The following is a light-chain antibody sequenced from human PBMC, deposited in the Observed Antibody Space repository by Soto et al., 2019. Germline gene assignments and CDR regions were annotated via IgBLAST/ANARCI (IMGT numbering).Light chain of an antibody. CDR1: SSDVGGYNY. CDR2: DVS. CDR3: CSYAGSSTPYV. J-gene: IGLJ1*01. Sequence: QSVLTQPASVSGSPGQSITISCTGTSSDVGGYNYVSWYQQHPGKAPKLMIYDVSNRPSGVSNRFSGSKSGNTASLTISGLQAEDETAYYCCSYAGSSTPYVFGTGTKVNRP. V-gene: IGLV2-14*03.